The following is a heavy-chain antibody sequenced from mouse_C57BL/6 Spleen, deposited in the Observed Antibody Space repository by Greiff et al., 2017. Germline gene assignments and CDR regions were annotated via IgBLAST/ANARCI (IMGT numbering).Heavy chain of an antibody. D-gene: IGHD1-1*01. CDR2: ISYDGSN. CDR1: GYSITSGYY. Sequence: EVKLQESGPGLVKPSQSLSLTCSVTGYSITSGYYWNWIRQFPGNKLEWMGYISYDGSNNYNPSLKNLISITRYTSKNQFFLKLNSLTTEDTATYYCARVLLLLDYFDYWGQGTTLTVSS. V-gene: IGHV3-6*01. J-gene: IGHJ2*01. CDR3: ARVLLLLDYFDY.